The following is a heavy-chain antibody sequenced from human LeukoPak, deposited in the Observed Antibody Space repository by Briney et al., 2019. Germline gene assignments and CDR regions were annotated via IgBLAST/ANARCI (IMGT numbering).Heavy chain of an antibody. Sequence: GGSLRLSCAASGFTFSRYWMSWVRQAPGKGLEWVSAISSSGGSTYYADSVKGRFTISRDNSKNTLFLQMSSLRAEDTAVYYCAKEPIVAVNGPVWGIGTTVTISS. D-gene: IGHD6-13*01. CDR2: ISSSGGST. J-gene: IGHJ6*04. V-gene: IGHV3-23*01. CDR1: GFTFSRYW. CDR3: AKEPIVAVNGPV.